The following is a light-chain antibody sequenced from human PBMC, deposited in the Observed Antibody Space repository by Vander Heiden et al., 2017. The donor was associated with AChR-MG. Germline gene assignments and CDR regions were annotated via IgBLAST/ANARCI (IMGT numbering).Light chain of an antibody. CDR2: GAS. CDR1: QSVSNSY. CDR3: QQYGSSPPWT. V-gene: IGKV3-20*01. Sequence: EIVLTQSPGTLSLSPGGRATLSCRASQSVSNSYLAWYQQKPGQAPRLLISGASSRATGIPDRFRGSGSGTDFTLTISRLEPEDFAVYYCQQYGSSPPWTFGQGTKVEIK. J-gene: IGKJ1*01.